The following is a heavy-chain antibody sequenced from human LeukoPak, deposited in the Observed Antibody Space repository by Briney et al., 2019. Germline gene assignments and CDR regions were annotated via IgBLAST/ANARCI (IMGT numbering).Heavy chain of an antibody. CDR3: AGDRYCSGGSCPPDAFDI. CDR1: GFTFSSYA. Sequence: AGGSLRLSCAASGFTFSSYAMHWVRQAPGKGLEWVAVISYDGSNKYYADSVKGRFTISRDNSKNTLYLQMNSLRAEDTAVYYCAGDRYCSGGSCPPDAFDIWGQGTMVTVSS. J-gene: IGHJ3*02. V-gene: IGHV3-30-3*01. D-gene: IGHD2-15*01. CDR2: ISYDGSNK.